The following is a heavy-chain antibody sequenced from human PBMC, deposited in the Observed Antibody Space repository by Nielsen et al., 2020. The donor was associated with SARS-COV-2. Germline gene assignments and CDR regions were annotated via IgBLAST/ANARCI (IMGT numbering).Heavy chain of an antibody. V-gene: IGHV3-73*01. J-gene: IGHJ3*02. CDR3: TRVNPNSDSWFDAFDI. D-gene: IGHD6-13*01. CDR2: IRSKTHSYET. Sequence: GGSLRLSCAASGFSFSDSGMHWVRQASGKGLEWVGRIRSKTHSYETVYAASVRDRFTISRDDSKNTAYLQMNSLKTEDTAVYFCTRVNPNSDSWFDAFDIWGQGTMVTVST. CDR1: GFSFSDSG.